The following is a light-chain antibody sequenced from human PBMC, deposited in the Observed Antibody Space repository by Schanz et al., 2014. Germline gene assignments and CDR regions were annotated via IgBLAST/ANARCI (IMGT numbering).Light chain of an antibody. J-gene: IGKJ2*02. CDR2: GAS. CDR3: QHYGSSPPCT. V-gene: IGKV3-20*01. CDR1: QSVSSY. Sequence: EIVLTQSPGTLSLSPGERATLSCRASQSVSSYLAWYQQKPGQAPRLLIYGASSRASGIPDRFSGSGSGTDFTLTISRLEPEDFAVYYCQHYGSSPPCTFGQGTKLEIK.